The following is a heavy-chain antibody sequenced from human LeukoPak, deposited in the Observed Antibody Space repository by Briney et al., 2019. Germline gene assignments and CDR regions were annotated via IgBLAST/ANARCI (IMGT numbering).Heavy chain of an antibody. CDR3: AKDYDSSGYYEYYFDY. Sequence: GGSLRLSCVTPGFTFSTFWMNWVRQAPGKGLEWVANINPDGSRERSVDSVKGRITISRDNAKNALYLQMNSLRAEDTAVYYCAKDYDSSGYYEYYFDYWGQGTLVTVSS. V-gene: IGHV3-7*03. CDR1: GFTFSTFW. CDR2: INPDGSRE. D-gene: IGHD3-22*01. J-gene: IGHJ4*02.